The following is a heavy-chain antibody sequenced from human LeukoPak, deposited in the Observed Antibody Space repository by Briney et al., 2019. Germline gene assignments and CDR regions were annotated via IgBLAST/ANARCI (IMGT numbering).Heavy chain of an antibody. CDR1: GGSMSSYY. D-gene: IGHD3-16*02. CDR2: IYSSGST. J-gene: IGHJ4*02. V-gene: IGHV4-59*01. Sequence: SETLSLTCTVSGGSMSSYYWSWIRQPPGKGLEWIGYIYSSGSTNYNPSLKSRVTISVDMSKNQFSLNVRSVTAADTAVYYCASVRGLGVITPYLDYWGQGTLVTVSS. CDR3: ASVRGLGVITPYLDY.